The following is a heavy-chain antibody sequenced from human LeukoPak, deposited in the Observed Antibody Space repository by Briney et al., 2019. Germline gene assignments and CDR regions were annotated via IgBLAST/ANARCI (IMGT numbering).Heavy chain of an antibody. CDR1: GGSISTYF. CDR3: ARVSRGNSVGGDY. J-gene: IGHJ4*02. V-gene: IGHV4-59*01. D-gene: IGHD4-23*01. Sequence: ASETLSLTCTVSGGSISTYFWSWIRQPPGKGLEWMGYIYYSGSTNYNPSLKRRVTISLDTSKNQFSLELSSVTAADTAMYYCARVSRGNSVGGDYWGQGTLVTVSS. CDR2: IYYSGST.